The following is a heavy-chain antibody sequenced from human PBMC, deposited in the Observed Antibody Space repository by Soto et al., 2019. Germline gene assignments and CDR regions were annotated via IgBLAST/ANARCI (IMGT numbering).Heavy chain of an antibody. Sequence: ASVKVSCKASGGTFSSYAISWVRQAPGQGLEWMGWIIANNGNTNYAQKLQGRVTMTTDTSTSTAYMELRSLRSDDTAVYYCARGYCSGGSCYVFDYWGQGTLVTVPQ. CDR3: ARGYCSGGSCYVFDY. CDR2: IIANNGNT. CDR1: GGTFSSYA. V-gene: IGHV1-18*01. J-gene: IGHJ4*02. D-gene: IGHD2-15*01.